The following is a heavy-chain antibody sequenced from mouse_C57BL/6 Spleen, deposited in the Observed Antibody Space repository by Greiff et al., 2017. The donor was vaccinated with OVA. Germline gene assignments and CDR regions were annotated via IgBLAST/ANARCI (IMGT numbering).Heavy chain of an antibody. V-gene: IGHV10-1*01. J-gene: IGHJ4*01. CDR3: VRQTRDVGYAMDY. D-gene: IGHD3-3*01. CDR2: IRSKSNNYAT. CDR1: GFSFNTYA. Sequence: EVQRVESGGGLVQPKGSLKLSCAASGFSFNTYAMNWVRQAPGKGLEWVARIRSKSNNYATYYADSVKDRFTISRDDSESMLYLQMNNLKTEDTAMYYCVRQTRDVGYAMDYWGQGTSVTVSS.